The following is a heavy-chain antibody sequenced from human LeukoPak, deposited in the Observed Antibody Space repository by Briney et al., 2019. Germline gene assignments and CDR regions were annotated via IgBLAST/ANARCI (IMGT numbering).Heavy chain of an antibody. Sequence: PSETLSLTCDVSGGSFSGYYWNWIRQTPGKGLEGIGEVIHDGATNFNPSLKSRVAISIDTSKNQFSLKLSSVTAADTAVYYCARGKYYFDSSGYDYWGQGTRVTVSS. CDR2: VIHDGAT. CDR3: ARGKYYFDSSGYDY. CDR1: GGSFSGYY. J-gene: IGHJ4*02. V-gene: IGHV4-34*01. D-gene: IGHD3-22*01.